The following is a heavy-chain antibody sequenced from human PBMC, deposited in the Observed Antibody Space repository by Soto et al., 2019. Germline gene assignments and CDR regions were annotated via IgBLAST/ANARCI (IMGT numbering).Heavy chain of an antibody. CDR3: AKDRGSGGVFDY. V-gene: IGHV3-30*18. D-gene: IGHD6-19*01. CDR1: GFTFSSYG. J-gene: IGHJ4*02. CDR2: ISYDGSNK. Sequence: GGSLRLSCAASGFTFSSYGMHWVRQAPGKGLEWVAVISYDGSNKYYADSVKGRFTISRDNSKNTLYLQMNSLRAEDTAVYYCAKDRGSGGVFDYWGQGTLVTVSS.